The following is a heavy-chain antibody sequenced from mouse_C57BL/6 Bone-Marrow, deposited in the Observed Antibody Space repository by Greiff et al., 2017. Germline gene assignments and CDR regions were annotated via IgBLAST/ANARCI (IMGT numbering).Heavy chain of an antibody. CDR2: IYPNSGST. CDR1: GYTFTSYW. CDR3: ARVHYYGSPFYYAMDY. V-gene: IGHV1-64*01. J-gene: IGHJ4*01. Sequence: VQLQQPGAELVKPGASVKLSCKASGYTFTSYWMHWVKQRPGQGLEWIGMIYPNSGSTNYNEKFKSKATLTVDKSSSTAYMPLSRLTSEDSAVYYCARVHYYGSPFYYAMDYWGQGTSVTVSS. D-gene: IGHD1-1*01.